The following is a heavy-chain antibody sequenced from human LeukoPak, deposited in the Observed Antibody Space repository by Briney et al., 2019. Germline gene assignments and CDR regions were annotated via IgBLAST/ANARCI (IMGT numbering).Heavy chain of an antibody. J-gene: IGHJ4*02. D-gene: IGHD6-19*01. V-gene: IGHV6-1*01. Sequence: SQTLSLTCAISGDSVSRDGIAWNWIRQSPSRGLEWLGRTYYKSAWYNDYAVHMKSRITISPDASKNQFSLQLNSVTPDDTAVYYCARGTGWPHFDYWGQGILVTVSS. CDR1: GDSVSRDGIA. CDR2: TYYKSAWYN. CDR3: ARGTGWPHFDY.